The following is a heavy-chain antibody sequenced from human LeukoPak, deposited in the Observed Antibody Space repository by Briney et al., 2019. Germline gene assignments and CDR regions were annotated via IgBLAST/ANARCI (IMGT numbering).Heavy chain of an antibody. J-gene: IGHJ3*01. D-gene: IGHD4-23*01. CDR1: GGSLSGYY. V-gene: IGHV4-34*01. CDR3: ARDYGGNSGAFDF. CDR2: INHSGGT. Sequence: PSETLSLTCAVYGGSLSGYYWSWIRQPPGKGLEWIGEINHSGGTNYNPSLKSRVTISVDTSKNQFSLKLSSVTAADTAVYYCARDYGGNSGAFDFWGQGTMVTVSS.